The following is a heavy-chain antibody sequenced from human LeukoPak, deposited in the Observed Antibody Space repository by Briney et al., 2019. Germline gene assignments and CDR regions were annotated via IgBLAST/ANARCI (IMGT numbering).Heavy chain of an antibody. CDR2: INSDDSST. J-gene: IGHJ5*02. V-gene: IGHV3-74*01. D-gene: IGHD5-18*01. Sequence: PEGSLRLSCAASGFTFSNYWMHWVRQAPGKGLVWVSRINSDDSSTSYADSVKGRFTISRDNAKNTLYLQMNSLRAEDTAVYYCARDPHGYWWFDPWGQGTLVTVSS. CDR3: ARDPHGYWWFDP. CDR1: GFTFSNYW.